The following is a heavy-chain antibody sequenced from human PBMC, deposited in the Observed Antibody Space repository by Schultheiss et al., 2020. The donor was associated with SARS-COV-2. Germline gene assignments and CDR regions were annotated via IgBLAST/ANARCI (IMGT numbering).Heavy chain of an antibody. CDR2: IYYSGST. CDR3: ARDIAARVAGSLPAWFDP. CDR1: GGSISSYY. J-gene: IGHJ5*02. D-gene: IGHD6-19*01. Sequence: SETLSLTCTVSGGSISSYYWSWIRQHPGKGLEWIGYIYYSGSTYYNPSLKSRVTISVDTSKNQFSLKLSSVTAADTAVYYCARDIAARVAGSLPAWFDPWGQGTLVTVSS. V-gene: IGHV4-59*12.